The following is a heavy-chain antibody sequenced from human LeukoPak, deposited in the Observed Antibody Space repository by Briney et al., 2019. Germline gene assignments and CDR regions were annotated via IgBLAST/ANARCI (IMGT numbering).Heavy chain of an antibody. Sequence: PSETLSLTCTVSGGSISSYYWSWIRQPPGKGLEWIGYIYYSGSTNYNPSLKSRVTISVDTSKNQFSLKLSSVTAADTAVYYCARDMVGDYGDLFDYWGQGTLVTVSS. J-gene: IGHJ4*02. CDR1: GGSISSYY. V-gene: IGHV4-59*01. CDR2: IYYSGST. CDR3: ARDMVGDYGDLFDY. D-gene: IGHD4-17*01.